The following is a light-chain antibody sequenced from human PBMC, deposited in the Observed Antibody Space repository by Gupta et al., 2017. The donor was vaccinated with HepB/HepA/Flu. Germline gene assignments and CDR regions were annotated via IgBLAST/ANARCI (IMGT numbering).Light chain of an antibody. V-gene: IGKV3-11*01. CDR3: QHRSDWPKYT. CDR2: DTA. CDR1: QNINTH. Sequence: EIVLTPSPATLSLSPGERAALSCRASQNINTHLAWYRQTPGQAPRLLIYDTAYRATDIPARFSSSGSGTDFTLIISDLEPEDSAVDYCQHRSDWPKYTFGQGTKLEIK. J-gene: IGKJ2*01.